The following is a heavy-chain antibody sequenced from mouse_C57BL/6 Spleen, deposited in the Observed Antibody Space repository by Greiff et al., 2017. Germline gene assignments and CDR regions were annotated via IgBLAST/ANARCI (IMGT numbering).Heavy chain of an antibody. CDR1: GYTFTDYY. V-gene: IGHV1-26*01. J-gene: IGHJ3*01. Sequence: VQLQQSGPELVKPGASVKISCKASGYTFTDYYMNWVKQSHGKGLEWIGDINPHNGGTSYNQKFKGKATLTVDKSSSTAYMEFRSLTSEDSAVYYCARGDYDRRAWFAYWGQGALVTVYA. D-gene: IGHD2-4*01. CDR3: ARGDYDRRAWFAY. CDR2: INPHNGGT.